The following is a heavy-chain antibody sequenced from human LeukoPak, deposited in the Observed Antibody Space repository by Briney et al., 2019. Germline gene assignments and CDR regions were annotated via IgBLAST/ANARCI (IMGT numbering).Heavy chain of an antibody. Sequence: GGSLRLSCVASGFTFSNYWMHWVRQAPGKGLEWVANIKQDGSEKYYVDSVKGRFTISRDNAKNSLFLQMNSLRAEDTAVYYCATKDGYNFDYWGQGNLVTASS. J-gene: IGHJ4*02. CDR2: IKQDGSEK. CDR3: ATKDGYNFDY. CDR1: GFTFSNYW. V-gene: IGHV3-7*01. D-gene: IGHD5-24*01.